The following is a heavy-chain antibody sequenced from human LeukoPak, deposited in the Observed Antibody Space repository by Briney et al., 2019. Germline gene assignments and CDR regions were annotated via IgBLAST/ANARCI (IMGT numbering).Heavy chain of an antibody. D-gene: IGHD5-18*01. V-gene: IGHV3-21*01. CDR1: GFTFSSYS. Sequence: KPGGSLRLSCAASGFTFSSYSMNWVRQAPGKGLEWVSSISSSSSYIYYADSVKGRFTISRDNAKNSLYLQMNSLRAEDTAVYYCARVEYSSSLGGWIQLWSTIDYWGQGTLVTVSS. J-gene: IGHJ4*02. CDR3: ARVEYSSSLGGWIQLWSTIDY. CDR2: ISSSSSYI.